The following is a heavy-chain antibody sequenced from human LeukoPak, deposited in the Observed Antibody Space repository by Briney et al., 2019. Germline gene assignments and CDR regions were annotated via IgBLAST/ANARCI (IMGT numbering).Heavy chain of an antibody. CDR3: ARDRDCSSTSRRWDYYYYYYMDV. CDR2: ISSSGSTI. Sequence: GGSLRLSCAASGFTFSDYYMSWIRQAPGKGLEWVSYISSSGSTIYDADSVKGRFIISRDNAKNSLYLQMNSLRAEDTAVYYCARDRDCSSTSRRWDYYYYYYMDVWGKGTTVTVSS. V-gene: IGHV3-11*04. J-gene: IGHJ6*03. CDR1: GFTFSDYY. D-gene: IGHD2-2*01.